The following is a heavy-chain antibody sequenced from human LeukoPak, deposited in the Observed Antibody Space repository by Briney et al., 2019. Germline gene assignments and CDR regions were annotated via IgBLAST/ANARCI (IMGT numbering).Heavy chain of an antibody. CDR3: ARVGGYPLSAFDI. D-gene: IGHD3-22*01. V-gene: IGHV4-61*08. Sequence: PSETLSLTCTVSGGSISSGGYYWSWIRQHPGKGLEWIGYIYYSESANYNPSLKSRITISVDTSKNQFSLNLNSVTAADTAVYYCARVGGYPLSAFDIWGRGTMVTVSS. CDR2: IYYSESA. CDR1: GGSISSGGYY. J-gene: IGHJ3*02.